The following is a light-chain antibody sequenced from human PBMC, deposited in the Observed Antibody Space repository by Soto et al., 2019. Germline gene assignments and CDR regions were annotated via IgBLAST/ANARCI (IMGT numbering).Light chain of an antibody. CDR1: QTISNF. CDR2: AAS. Sequence: IQLTQSPSSLSASVGDTVTITCRAGQTISNFLNWYRHKPGKAPNLLIYAASSLLSGVPSRFSGSGSGTDFTLTIASLQPEDFATYYCQQSYRSPYTFGQGTKLEIK. J-gene: IGKJ2*01. V-gene: IGKV1-39*01. CDR3: QQSYRSPYT.